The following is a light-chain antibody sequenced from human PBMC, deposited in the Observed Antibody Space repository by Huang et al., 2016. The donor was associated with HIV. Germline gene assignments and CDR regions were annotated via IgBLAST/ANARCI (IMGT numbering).Light chain of an antibody. CDR2: GAS. CDR1: QGITAD. J-gene: IGKJ1*01. CDR3: LQDHNYPRT. Sequence: DPVTITCRASQGITADLAWYQQKPWKAPKLLISGASTLRSGVPSRFSGSGSGTDFTLTISSLQPEDYATYYCLQDHNYPRTFGQGTKVEI. V-gene: IGKV1-6*01.